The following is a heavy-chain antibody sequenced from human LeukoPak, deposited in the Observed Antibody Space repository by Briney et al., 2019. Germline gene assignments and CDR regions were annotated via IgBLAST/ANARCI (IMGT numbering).Heavy chain of an antibody. Sequence: SETLSLTCTVSGGSISSYYWTWIRQPPGKGLEWIGYIYYSGSTNYNPSLKSRVTISVDTSKNQFSLKLSSVTAADTAVYYCARGSVAGTRGLSEFDYWGQGTLVTVSS. CDR2: IYYSGST. CDR3: ARGSVAGTRGLSEFDY. CDR1: GGSISSYY. D-gene: IGHD6-19*01. V-gene: IGHV4-59*01. J-gene: IGHJ4*02.